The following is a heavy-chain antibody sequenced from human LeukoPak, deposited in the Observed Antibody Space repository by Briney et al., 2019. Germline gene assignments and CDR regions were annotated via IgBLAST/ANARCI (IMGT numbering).Heavy chain of an antibody. CDR2: IWYDGSNK. CDR1: GFTFSSYG. J-gene: IGHJ4*02. CDR3: ARGGREYNWNDGIDY. V-gene: IGHV3-33*01. D-gene: IGHD1-1*01. Sequence: GGSLTLSCAASGFTFSSYGVHWVRQAPGKGLEWVAVIWYDGSNKYYADSVKGRFTISRDNSKNTLYLQMNSLRAEDTAVYYCARGGREYNWNDGIDYWGQGTLVTVSS.